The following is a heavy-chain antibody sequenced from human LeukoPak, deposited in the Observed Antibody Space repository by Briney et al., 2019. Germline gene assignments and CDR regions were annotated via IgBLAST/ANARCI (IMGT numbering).Heavy chain of an antibody. CDR3: ARRGWLISFDY. V-gene: IGHV3-23*01. Sequence: GGSLRLFCAASGFTFSNYAMSWVRQAPGKGLEWVSTISSSGDNTHYADFVKGWFTISRDNSKNTLYLQMNTLRAEGTAIFYCARRGWLISFDYWGQGTLVTVSS. D-gene: IGHD5-12*01. J-gene: IGHJ4*02. CDR2: ISSSGDNT. CDR1: GFTFSNYA.